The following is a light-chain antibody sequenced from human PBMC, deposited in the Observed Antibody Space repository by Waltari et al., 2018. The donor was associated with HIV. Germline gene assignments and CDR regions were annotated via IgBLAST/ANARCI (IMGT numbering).Light chain of an antibody. J-gene: IGLJ1*01. Sequence: SYELTQPPSVSVSPGQTARTPCSGAALPVTYAYWYQQRPGQAPVLVIYRDSERPSGIPERFSGSSSGTTVTLTISGVQAEDEADYYCQSADSSGTYVFGNGTKVTVL. V-gene: IGLV3-25*03. CDR2: RDS. CDR3: QSADSSGTYV. CDR1: ALPVTY.